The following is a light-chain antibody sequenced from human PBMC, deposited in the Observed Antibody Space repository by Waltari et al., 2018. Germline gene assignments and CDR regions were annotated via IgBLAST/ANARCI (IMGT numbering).Light chain of an antibody. CDR3: LSFTSSSTWV. CDR2: DVS. Sequence: QSALTQPASVSGSPGQSITIACTGTSIDIGAFTHVSWYQQPPGKAPRLMIFDVSDRPSGFSTRFSGSKSGNTASLTISGLQAEDEADYYCLSFTSSSTWVFGGGTKLTVL. CDR1: SIDIGAFTH. V-gene: IGLV2-14*03. J-gene: IGLJ3*02.